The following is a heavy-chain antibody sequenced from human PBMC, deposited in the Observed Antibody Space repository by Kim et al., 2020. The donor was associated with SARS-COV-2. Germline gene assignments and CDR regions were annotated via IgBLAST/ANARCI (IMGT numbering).Heavy chain of an antibody. CDR2: IYPGDSDT. V-gene: IGHV5-51*01. D-gene: IGHD2-2*01. CDR1: GYSFTSYW. J-gene: IGHJ6*02. Sequence: GESLKISCKGSGYSFTSYWIGWVRQMPGKGLEWMGIIYPGDSDTRYSPSFQGQVTISADKSISTAYLQWSSLKASDTAMYYCARHEGSDCSSTSCPTIFGVVTKAAAYGMDVWGQGTTVTVSS. CDR3: ARHEGSDCSSTSCPTIFGVVTKAAAYGMDV.